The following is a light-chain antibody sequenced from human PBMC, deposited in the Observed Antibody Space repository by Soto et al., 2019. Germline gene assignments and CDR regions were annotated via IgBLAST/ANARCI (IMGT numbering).Light chain of an antibody. CDR3: QQRSNWPLT. V-gene: IGKV3-11*01. J-gene: IGKJ4*01. CDR1: QSVSSY. Sequence: EIVLTQSPATLSLSPGERATLSCRASQSVSSYLAWYQQKPGQAPRLLIYDASNRATGIPARFSGSGSETDFTLTISSLEPEDFAVYYCQQRSNWPLTLGGGTKVAIK. CDR2: DAS.